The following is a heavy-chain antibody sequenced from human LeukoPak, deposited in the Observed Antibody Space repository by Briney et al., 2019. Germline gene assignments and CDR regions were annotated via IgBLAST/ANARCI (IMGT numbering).Heavy chain of an antibody. CDR1: SGSFSGYY. CDR2: NNHSGST. CDR3: VRGRGIVVVYRRGVAAFDI. D-gene: IGHD3-22*01. Sequence: SETLSLTCAVYSGSFSGYYWSWIRQPPGKGLEWIGENNHSGSTNYNPSLKSRVTISVDTSKNQFSLKLSSVTAADTAVYYCVRGRGIVVVYRRGVAAFDIWGQGTMVTVSS. V-gene: IGHV4-34*01. J-gene: IGHJ3*02.